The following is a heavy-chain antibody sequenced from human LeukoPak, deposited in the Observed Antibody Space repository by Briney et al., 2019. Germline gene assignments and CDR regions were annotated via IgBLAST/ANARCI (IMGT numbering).Heavy chain of an antibody. D-gene: IGHD4-17*01. CDR2: IYHSGST. CDR1: GYSISSGYY. CDR3: ARQYDYGFWFDP. V-gene: IGHV4-38-2*01. J-gene: IGHJ5*02. Sequence: SETLSLTCAVSGYSISSGYYWGWIRQPPEKGLEWIGSIYHSGSTYYNPSLKSRVTISVDTSKNQFSLKLSSVTAADTAVYYCARQYDYGFWFDPWGQGTLVTVSS.